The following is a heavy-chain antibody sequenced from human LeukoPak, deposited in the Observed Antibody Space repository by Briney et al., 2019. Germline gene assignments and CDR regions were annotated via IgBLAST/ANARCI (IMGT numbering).Heavy chain of an antibody. J-gene: IGHJ4*02. V-gene: IGHV4-30-2*01. D-gene: IGHD2-15*01. CDR1: GGSISSGGYS. CDR2: IYHSGST. Sequence: SETLSPTCAVSGGSISSGGYSWSWIRQPPGKGLEWIGYIYHSGSTYYNPSLKSRVTISVDRSKNQFPLKLSSVTAADTAVYYCARATYCSGGSCYDARYWGQGTLSPSPQ. CDR3: ARATYCSGGSCYDARY.